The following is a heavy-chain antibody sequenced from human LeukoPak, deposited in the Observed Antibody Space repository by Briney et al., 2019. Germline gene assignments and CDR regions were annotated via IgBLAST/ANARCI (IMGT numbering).Heavy chain of an antibody. CDR1: GFAFSNFW. CDR2: IKTDGSST. V-gene: IGHV3-74*01. J-gene: IGHJ4*02. D-gene: IGHD2-15*01. CDR3: ARVCSGGSCRDY. Sequence: GGSLRLSCTASGFAFSNFWMHWVRQVPGKGLVWVSRIKTDGSSTNYADSVKGRFTISRDNAKNTLYLQMNSLRAEDTAVYYCARVCSGGSCRDYWGQGTLVTVSS.